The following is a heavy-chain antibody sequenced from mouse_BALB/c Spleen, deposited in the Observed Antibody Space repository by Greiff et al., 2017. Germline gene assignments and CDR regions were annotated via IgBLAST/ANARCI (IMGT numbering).Heavy chain of an antibody. J-gene: IGHJ1*01. CDR2: IYPYNGGT. Sequence: VQLQQSGPELVKPGASVKISCKASGYTFPDYNMHWVKQSHGKSLEWIGYIYPYNGGTGYNQKFKSKATLTVDNSSSTAYMELRSLTSEDSAVYYCARWGDYYGSPRYFDVWGAGTTVTVSS. V-gene: IGHV1S29*02. CDR3: ARWGDYYGSPRYFDV. D-gene: IGHD1-1*01. CDR1: GYTFPDYN.